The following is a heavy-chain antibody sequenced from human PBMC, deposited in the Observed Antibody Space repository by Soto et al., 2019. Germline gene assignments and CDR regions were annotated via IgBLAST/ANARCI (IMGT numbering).Heavy chain of an antibody. J-gene: IGHJ5*02. CDR2: INPNSGGT. CDR1: GYSFTGYL. CDR3: ARDYIEAYCSSAGCYTGTHNRFDP. D-gene: IGHD2-2*01. Sequence: QVPLVQSGAEVKKPRASVKVSCKASGYSFTGYLMHWVRHAPGKGREWKGRINPNSGGTNYAQKFQGWVTMTRDTFISTTYMELSRLRYDDSAVYYCARDYIEAYCSSAGCYTGTHNRFDPWGQGTLVTVSS. V-gene: IGHV1-2*04.